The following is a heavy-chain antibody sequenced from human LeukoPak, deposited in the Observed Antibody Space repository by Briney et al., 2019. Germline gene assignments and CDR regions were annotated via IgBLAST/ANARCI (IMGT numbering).Heavy chain of an antibody. CDR1: GYTFTGYY. Sequence: ASVKVSCKASGYTFTGYYMHWVRQAPGQGLEWMGWINPNSGCTNYAQKFQGRVTMTRDTSISTAYMELSRLRSDDTAVYYCARVRIRGAASVLRLGPKDQEELWGQGTLVTVSS. CDR2: INPNSGCT. CDR3: ARVRIRGAASVLRLGPKDQEEL. J-gene: IGHJ4*02. D-gene: IGHD3-10*01. V-gene: IGHV1-2*02.